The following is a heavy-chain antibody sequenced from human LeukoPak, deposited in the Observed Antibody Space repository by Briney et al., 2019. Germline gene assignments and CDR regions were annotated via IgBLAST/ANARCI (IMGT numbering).Heavy chain of an antibody. D-gene: IGHD2-2*01. J-gene: IGHJ5*02. V-gene: IGHV1-46*01. Sequence: ASVKVSCKAFGYTFTGYWMHWVRQAPGQGPEWMGVISPSGGSTIYAQKFKGRVTLTRDMSTSTDYLELSSLRSEDTAVYYCARAVVPAAMSGPWFDPWGQGTLVTVSS. CDR1: GYTFTGYW. CDR2: ISPSGGST. CDR3: ARAVVPAAMSGPWFDP.